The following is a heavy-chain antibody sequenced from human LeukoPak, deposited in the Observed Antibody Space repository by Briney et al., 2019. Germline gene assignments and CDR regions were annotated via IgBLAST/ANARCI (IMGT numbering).Heavy chain of an antibody. CDR1: GGSFSGYY. D-gene: IGHD3-16*01. CDR2: INHSGST. J-gene: IGHJ4*02. Sequence: SETLSLTCAVYGGSFSGYYWSWIRQPPGKGLEWIGEINHSGSTNYNPSLKSRVTISVDTSKNQFSLKLSSVTAADTAVYYCARGRGPDYWGQGTLVTVSS. CDR3: ARGRGPDY. V-gene: IGHV4-34*01.